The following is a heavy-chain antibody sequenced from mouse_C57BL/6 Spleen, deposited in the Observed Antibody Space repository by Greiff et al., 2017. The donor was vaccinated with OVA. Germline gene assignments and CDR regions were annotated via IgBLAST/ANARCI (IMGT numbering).Heavy chain of an antibody. V-gene: IGHV5-17*01. CDR2: ISSGSSTI. CDR1: GFTFSDYG. Sequence: DVKLVESGGGLVKPGGSLKLSCAASGFTFSDYGMHWVRQAPEKGLEWVAYISSGSSTIYYADTVKGRFTISRDNAKNTLFLQMTSLRAEDTAMYYGARRDDGDWYFDVWGTGTTVTVSS. CDR3: ARRDDGDWYFDV. D-gene: IGHD2-3*01. J-gene: IGHJ1*03.